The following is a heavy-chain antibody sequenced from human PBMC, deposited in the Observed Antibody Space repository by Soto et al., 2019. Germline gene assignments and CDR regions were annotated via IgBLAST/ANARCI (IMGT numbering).Heavy chain of an antibody. V-gene: IGHV4-4*07. CDR3: ARERNQWNYSGMDV. D-gene: IGHD1-7*01. CDR2: IYSSGAT. J-gene: IGHJ6*02. Sequence: QVQLQESGPGLVETSETLFLTCTVSGGSISNFYWSWIRQPAGKGLEWIGRIYSSGATNYNPSLQSRLTLSVDKSRNQFSLKLTSVTAADTALYFCARERNQWNYSGMDVWGQGTTVTVSS. CDR1: GGSISNFY.